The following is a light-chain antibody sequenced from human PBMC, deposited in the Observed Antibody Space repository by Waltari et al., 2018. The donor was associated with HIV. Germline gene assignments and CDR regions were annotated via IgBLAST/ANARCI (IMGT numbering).Light chain of an antibody. V-gene: IGKV3-11*01. CDR2: DAS. J-gene: IGKJ4*01. CDR1: QSVSSY. CDR3: QQRSNWPPGLT. Sequence: EIVLTQSPATLSLSPGERATLPCRASQSVSSYLAWYQQKPGPAPRLLIYDASNRATGIPARFSGSGSGTDFTLTISSLEPEEFAVYYCQQRSNWPPGLTFGGGTKVEIK.